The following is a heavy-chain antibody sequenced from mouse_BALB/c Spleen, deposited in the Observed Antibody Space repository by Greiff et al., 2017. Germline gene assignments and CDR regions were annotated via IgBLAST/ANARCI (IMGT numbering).Heavy chain of an antibody. CDR1: GFTFSSYA. J-gene: IGHJ3*01. CDR2: ISSGGSYT. CDR3: ARPHDDYDPWFAY. Sequence: EVHLVESGGGLVKPGGSLKLSCAASGFTFSSYAMSWVRQTPEKRLEWVATISSGGSYTYYPDSVKGRFTISRDNAKNTLYLQMGSLRSEDTAMYYCARPHDDYDPWFAYWGQGTLVTVSA. V-gene: IGHV5-9-3*01. D-gene: IGHD2-4*01.